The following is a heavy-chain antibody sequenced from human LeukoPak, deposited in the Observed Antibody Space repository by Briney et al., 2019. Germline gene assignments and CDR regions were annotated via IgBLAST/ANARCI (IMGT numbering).Heavy chain of an antibody. CDR2: INPSSGGT. J-gene: IGHJ3*02. Sequence: ASVKVSCKASGYTFTGYYMHWVRQAPGQGLEWMGWINPSSGGTNYAQKFQGRVTMTRDTSISTAYMELSSLRSEDTAVYYCARREYCGGDCYPWDAFDIWGQGTMVTVSS. CDR3: ARREYCGGDCYPWDAFDI. CDR1: GYTFTGYY. D-gene: IGHD2-21*02. V-gene: IGHV1-2*02.